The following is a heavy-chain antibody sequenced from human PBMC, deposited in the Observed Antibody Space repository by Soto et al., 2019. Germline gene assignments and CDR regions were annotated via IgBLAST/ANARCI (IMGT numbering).Heavy chain of an antibody. D-gene: IGHD6-13*01. CDR1: GGSISSYY. Sequence: SETMSLTCTVAGGSISSYYWSWIRKPPGKGLEWIGYIYYSGSTNYNPSLKSRVTISVDTSKNQFSLKLSSVTAADTAVYYCARGGSAAGNYYYYGMDVWGQGTTVTVSS. V-gene: IGHV4-59*08. CDR3: ARGGSAAGNYYYYGMDV. CDR2: IYYSGST. J-gene: IGHJ6*02.